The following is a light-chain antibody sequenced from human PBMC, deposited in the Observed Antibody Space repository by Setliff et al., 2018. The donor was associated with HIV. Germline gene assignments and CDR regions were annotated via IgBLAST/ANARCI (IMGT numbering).Light chain of an antibody. V-gene: IGKV3-20*01. CDR1: QSVGGTY. CDR3: QQYHSSPLT. Sequence: EIVLTQSPGTLSLSPGETATLSCRASQSVGGTYLAWYQQQPGQAPRLLIYRASRRATGISDRFSGTGSETDFTLTISRLEPEDFAVYYCQQYHSSPLTVGQGTRLEIK. J-gene: IGKJ5*01. CDR2: RAS.